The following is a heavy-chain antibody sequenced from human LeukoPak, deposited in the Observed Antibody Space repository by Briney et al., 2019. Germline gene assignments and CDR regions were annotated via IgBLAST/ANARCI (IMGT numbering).Heavy chain of an antibody. V-gene: IGHV1-69*04. Sequence: SVRVSYKASGGTFISYTISWVRQAPGQGLEWMGRIIPILGIANYAQKFQGRVTITADKSTSTAYMELSSLRYEDTAVYYCARDSTTVTTGYWGQGTLVTVSS. J-gene: IGHJ4*02. D-gene: IGHD4-11*01. CDR2: IIPILGIA. CDR3: ARDSTTVTTGY. CDR1: GGTFISYT.